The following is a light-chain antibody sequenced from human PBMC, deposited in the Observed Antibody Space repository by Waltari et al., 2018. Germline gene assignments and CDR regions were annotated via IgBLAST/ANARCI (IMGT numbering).Light chain of an antibody. CDR1: QNNNSW. Sequence: DIQMTQSPATLSASVGDRVTIICRASQNNNSWLAWNQKKPGKAPKFMNYKASSLESWVPSRFSGSGSGTEFTLPISSLQPDDFGTYYCQQYNSYPLTFGQGTKVEIK. V-gene: IGKV1-5*03. J-gene: IGKJ1*01. CDR2: KAS. CDR3: QQYNSYPLT.